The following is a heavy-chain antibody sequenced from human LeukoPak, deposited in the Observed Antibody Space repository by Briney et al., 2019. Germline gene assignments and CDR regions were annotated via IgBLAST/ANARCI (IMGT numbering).Heavy chain of an antibody. CDR1: GGTFSSYA. J-gene: IGHJ3*02. D-gene: IGHD6-13*01. Sequence: GASVNVSCKASGGTFSSYAISWVRQAPGQGLEWMGGIIPIFGTVNYAQKFQGRVTITADESTSTAYMELRSLRSDDTAVYYCARDSSSWYLDAFDIWGQGTMVTVSS. V-gene: IGHV1-69*01. CDR2: IIPIFGTV. CDR3: ARDSSSWYLDAFDI.